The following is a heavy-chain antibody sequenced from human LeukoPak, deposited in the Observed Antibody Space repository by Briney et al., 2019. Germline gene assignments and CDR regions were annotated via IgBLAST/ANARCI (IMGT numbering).Heavy chain of an antibody. CDR1: GFTFSSYA. CDR2: ISGSGGST. CDR3: ARRLYSSGWCADGSDAFDI. J-gene: IGHJ3*02. D-gene: IGHD6-19*01. Sequence: GGSLRLSCAASGFTFSSYAMSWVRQAPGKGLEWVSAISGSGGSTYYADSAKGRFTISRDNSKNTLYLQMNSLRAEDTAVYYCARRLYSSGWCADGSDAFDIWGQGTMVTVSS. V-gene: IGHV3-23*01.